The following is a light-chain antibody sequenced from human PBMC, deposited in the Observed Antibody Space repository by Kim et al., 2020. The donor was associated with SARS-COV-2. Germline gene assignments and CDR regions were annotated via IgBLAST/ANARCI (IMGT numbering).Light chain of an antibody. J-gene: IGLJ2*01. CDR1: TFNIGTHP. V-gene: IGLV1-44*01. Sequence: GHGVTISCSGNTFNIGTHPVNWYQQFPQTTPKLLIHTNDQRPSGVPDRFSGSKSGTSASLAISGLQSADEADYYCAAWDDSLNGLVFGGGTKVTVL. CDR3: AAWDDSLNGLV. CDR2: TND.